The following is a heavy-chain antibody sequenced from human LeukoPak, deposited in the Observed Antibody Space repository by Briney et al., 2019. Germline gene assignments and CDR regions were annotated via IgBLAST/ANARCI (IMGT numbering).Heavy chain of an antibody. J-gene: IGHJ4*02. Sequence: GASVKVSCKASGGTFSSYATSWVRQAPGQGLEWMGGLIPIFGTANYAQKFQGRVSITPDEFTSTAYIELSSLRYQDTPPYFCARGWQGCPVGQVWGQGTLVTVSS. CDR1: GGTFSSYA. D-gene: IGHD4/OR15-4a*01. CDR2: LIPIFGTA. CDR3: ARGWQGCPVGQV. V-gene: IGHV1-69*13.